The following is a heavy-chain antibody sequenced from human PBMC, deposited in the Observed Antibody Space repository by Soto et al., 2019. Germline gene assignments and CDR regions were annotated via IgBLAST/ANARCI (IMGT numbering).Heavy chain of an antibody. CDR2: IYWDDDK. Sequence: SGPKLGNPTQTLTLACSFRGFSLSTSGVGVGWIRQPPGKALEWLALIYWDDDKRYSPSLKSRLTITKDTSKNQVVLTMTNMDPVDTATYYCAHSYFGELFIPHFDYWGQGTPVTVSS. D-gene: IGHD3-10*01. CDR1: GFSLSTSGVG. V-gene: IGHV2-5*02. J-gene: IGHJ4*02. CDR3: AHSYFGELFIPHFDY.